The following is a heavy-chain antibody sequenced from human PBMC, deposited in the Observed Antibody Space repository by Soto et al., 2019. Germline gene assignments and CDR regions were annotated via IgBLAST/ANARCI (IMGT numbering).Heavy chain of an antibody. CDR2: IDPSDAYT. CDR3: ASPLVVAGSYFYYGMDV. V-gene: IGHV5-10-1*03. J-gene: IGHJ6*02. CDR1: GYSLNSYW. Sequence: EVQLVQSGAEVKKPGESLTISCKGSGYSLNSYWIIWVRQTPGKGLGWMGRIDPSDAYTNYSPSFQEHVSISVDKSIHTAYLQWTSLKASDTAKYYCASPLVVAGSYFYYGMDVWGQGTTVSVSS. D-gene: IGHD6-19*01.